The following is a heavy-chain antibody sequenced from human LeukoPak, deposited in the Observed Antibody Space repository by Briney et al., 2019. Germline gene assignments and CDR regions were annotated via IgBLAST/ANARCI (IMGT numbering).Heavy chain of an antibody. J-gene: IGHJ4*02. CDR2: IIPILGIA. Sequence: SVKVSCKASVGTFSSYAISWVRQAPGQGLEWMGRIIPILGIANYAQKFQGRVTITADKSTSTAYMELSSLRSEDTAVYYCARGAYDILTGYLQTFDYWGQGILVTVSS. CDR1: VGTFSSYA. V-gene: IGHV1-69*04. D-gene: IGHD3-9*01. CDR3: ARGAYDILTGYLQTFDY.